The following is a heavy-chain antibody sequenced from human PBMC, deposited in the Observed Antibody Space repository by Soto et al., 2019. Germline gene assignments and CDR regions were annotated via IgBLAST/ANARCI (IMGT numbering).Heavy chain of an antibody. CDR3: ARDPDYGDYVY. CDR1: GYTFTSYA. CDR2: INAGNGNT. J-gene: IGHJ4*02. D-gene: IGHD4-17*01. Sequence: ASVKVSCKASGYTFTSYAMHWVRQAPGQRLERMGWINAGNGNTKYSQKFQGRVTITRDTSASTAYMELSSLRSEDTAVYYCARDPDYGDYVYWGQGTLVTVSS. V-gene: IGHV1-3*01.